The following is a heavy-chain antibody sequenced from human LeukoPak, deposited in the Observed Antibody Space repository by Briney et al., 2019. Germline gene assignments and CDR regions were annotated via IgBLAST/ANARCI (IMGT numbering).Heavy chain of an antibody. Sequence: SETLSLTCTVSGGSISDKYWSWIRQLPGKGLEWIGYIHYSGTTSYNPSLKSRVVISVDTSKNQFSLKLNSVTAADTAMYYCATGPGYSYGYGYFDYWGQGTLVTVSS. CDR2: IHYSGTT. V-gene: IGHV4-59*01. J-gene: IGHJ4*02. CDR1: GGSISDKY. D-gene: IGHD5-18*01. CDR3: ATGPGYSYGYGYFDY.